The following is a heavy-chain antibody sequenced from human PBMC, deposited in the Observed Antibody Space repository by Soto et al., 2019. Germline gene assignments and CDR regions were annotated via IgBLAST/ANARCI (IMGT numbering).Heavy chain of an antibody. CDR2: MNPKNGNT. CDR3: ARNTGPRENWFDP. CDR1: GYSFTSYG. J-gene: IGHJ5*02. Sequence: GASAKVSCKASGYSFTSYGINWVRQATGQGLEWMGWMNPKNGNTGYGQKFQGRVTMTRDTSISTAYMELSGLRFEDTAVYYCARNTGPRENWFDPWGQGTLVTVSS. V-gene: IGHV1-8*02. D-gene: IGHD3-10*01.